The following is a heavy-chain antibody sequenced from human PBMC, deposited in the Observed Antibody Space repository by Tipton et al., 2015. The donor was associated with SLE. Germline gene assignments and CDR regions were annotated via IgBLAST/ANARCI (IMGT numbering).Heavy chain of an antibody. Sequence: SLRLSCAASGFSFSDYWMTWVRQAPGKGLEWVSSINSGGSTHYADSVKGRFVISRENSKNTLYLQMNSLRAEDTAVYYCAREGRGSYFDYWGQGTLVTVSS. V-gene: IGHV3-66*01. CDR3: AREGRGSYFDY. J-gene: IGHJ4*02. CDR1: GFSFSDYW. D-gene: IGHD3-10*01. CDR2: INSGGST.